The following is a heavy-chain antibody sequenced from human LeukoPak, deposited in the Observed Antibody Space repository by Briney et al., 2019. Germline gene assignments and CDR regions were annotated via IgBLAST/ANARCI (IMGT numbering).Heavy chain of an antibody. D-gene: IGHD3-10*01. CDR3: AASITMFDY. Sequence: GGSLRLSCAASGLTFSRYWMSWVCQAPGKGLEWVANIKEDGTVKYYVESVKGRFTISRDNAKNSLYLQMNSLRAEDTAVYYCAASITMFDYWGQGTLVTVSS. CDR1: GLTFSRYW. V-gene: IGHV3-7*02. J-gene: IGHJ4*02. CDR2: IKEDGTVK.